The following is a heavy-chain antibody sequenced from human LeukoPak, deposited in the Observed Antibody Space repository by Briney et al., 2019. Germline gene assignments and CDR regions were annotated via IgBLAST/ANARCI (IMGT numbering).Heavy chain of an antibody. CDR3: ARVGDWNDLVY. CDR1: GGSISSYY. D-gene: IGHD1-1*01. J-gene: IGHJ4*02. CDR2: IYYTGST. V-gene: IGHV4-59*01. Sequence: SETLSLTCTVSGGSISSYYWSWIRQPPGKGLEWIGYIYYTGSTNYNPSLKSRVTISVDTSKNQFSLKLSSVTAADTAVYCCARVGDWNDLVYWGQGALVTVSS.